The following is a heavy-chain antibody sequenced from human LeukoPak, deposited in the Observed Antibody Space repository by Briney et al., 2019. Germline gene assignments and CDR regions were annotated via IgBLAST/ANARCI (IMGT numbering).Heavy chain of an antibody. V-gene: IGHV3-30*04. CDR2: ISYDGSNK. CDR3: ARDGRDYYGSGSYYTNWFDP. J-gene: IGHJ5*02. Sequence: GGSLRLSCAASGFTFSSYAMHWVRQAPGKGLEWVAVISYDGSNKYYADSVKGRFTISRDNSKNTLYLQMNSLRAEDTAVYYCARDGRDYYGSGSYYTNWFDPWGQGTLVTVSS. D-gene: IGHD3-10*01. CDR1: GFTFSSYA.